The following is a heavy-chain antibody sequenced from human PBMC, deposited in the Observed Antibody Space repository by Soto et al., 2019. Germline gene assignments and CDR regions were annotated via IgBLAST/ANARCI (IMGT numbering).Heavy chain of an antibody. CDR1: GFTVSSYW. D-gene: IGHD2-2*01. CDR3: AKHPRWYQLLSAVDYYYYMDV. V-gene: IGHV3-23*01. J-gene: IGHJ6*03. Sequence: PGGSLRLSCAASGFTVSSYWMHWVRQAPGKGQVWVSVISGSGGSTYYADAVKGRFTISRDNSKNTLYLQMNSLRAEDTAVYYCAKHPRWYQLLSAVDYYYYMDVWGKGTTVTVSS. CDR2: ISGSGGST.